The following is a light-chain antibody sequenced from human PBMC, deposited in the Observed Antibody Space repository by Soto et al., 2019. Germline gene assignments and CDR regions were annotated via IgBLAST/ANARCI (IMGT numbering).Light chain of an antibody. J-gene: IGKJ4*01. Sequence: EIVMTQSPATLSVSPGERATLSCRASQSVSNNLAWYQQKPGQAPRLLIYGASTRATGIPARFRGSGSGTEFTLTISSLQSEDFAVYYCQQYNNWPGTFGGGTKVEIK. CDR2: GAS. CDR1: QSVSNN. V-gene: IGKV3-15*01. CDR3: QQYNNWPGT.